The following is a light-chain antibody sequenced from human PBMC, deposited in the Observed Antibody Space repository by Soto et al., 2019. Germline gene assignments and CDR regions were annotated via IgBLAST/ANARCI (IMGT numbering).Light chain of an antibody. CDR3: QQANSFPVT. CDR1: QSISSS. J-gene: IGKJ5*01. CDR2: PAS. Sequence: DIQMTPSPSSLSASVGDRVTTTCRASQSISSSLNWYQQKPGKAPKVLINPASTLRSGVPSRFSGSGSGTDFTLTISRLQPEDFATYYCQQANSFPVTFGQGTRLEIK. V-gene: IGKV1-39*01.